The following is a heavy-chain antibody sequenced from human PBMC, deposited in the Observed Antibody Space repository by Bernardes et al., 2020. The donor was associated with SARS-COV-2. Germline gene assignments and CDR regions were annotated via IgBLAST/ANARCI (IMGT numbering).Heavy chain of an antibody. D-gene: IGHD6-19*01. Sequence: GGSLRLSCAASGFTFYDFAMHWVHHSPGKGLEWVSGISWNSGSIGYAASVKGRFTISRDNAKNSLYLQMNSLRPDDTALYYCAKDYETGELGIAVEGYCGHWGQGTLVTVSS. CDR3: AKDYETGELGIAVEGYCGH. CDR1: GFTFYDFA. CDR2: ISWNSGSI. V-gene: IGHV3-9*01. J-gene: IGHJ4*02.